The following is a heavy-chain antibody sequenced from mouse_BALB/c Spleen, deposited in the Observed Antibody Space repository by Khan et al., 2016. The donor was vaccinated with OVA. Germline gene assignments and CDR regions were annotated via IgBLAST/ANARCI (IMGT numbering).Heavy chain of an antibody. J-gene: IGHJ2*01. CDR3: ARVYGGDFDY. Sequence: EVKLQESGPGLVKPSQSLSLTCTVTGYSITTDYAWNWIRQFPGNKLEWMGYISYSGNTKYNPSLKSRTSITRDTSKNQFFLQLKSVTTEDTARYYCARVYGGDFDYWGQGTTLTVSS. CDR2: ISYSGNT. V-gene: IGHV3-2*02. D-gene: IGHD1-1*01. CDR1: GYSITTDYA.